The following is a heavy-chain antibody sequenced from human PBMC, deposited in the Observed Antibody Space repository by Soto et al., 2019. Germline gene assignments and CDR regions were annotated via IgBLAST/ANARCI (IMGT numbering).Heavy chain of an antibody. CDR1: GESISSGGSY. CDR3: ARASSSSSAADY. J-gene: IGHJ4*02. V-gene: IGHV4-31*03. Sequence: QVQLQESGPGLVKPSQTLSLTCSVSGESISSGGSYWSWIRHLPGKGLEWIGYIYDTESAYYNPSLKSRVSISMDTSENHFAMRLASVTAADSAVYYCARASSSSSAADYWGQGLQVTVSS. CDR2: IYDTESA. D-gene: IGHD6-6*01.